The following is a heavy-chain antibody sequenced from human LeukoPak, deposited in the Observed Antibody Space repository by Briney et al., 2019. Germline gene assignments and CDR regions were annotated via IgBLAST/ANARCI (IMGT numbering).Heavy chain of an antibody. CDR2: IIPIFGTA. CDR1: AGTFSSYA. CDR3: ARDRGIDLGVPIYCYYYYMDV. Sequence: ASVKVSCKASAGTFSSYAISWVRQAPGQGLEWMGGIIPIFGTANYAQKFQGRVTITTDESTSTAYMELSSLRSEDTAVYYCARDRGIDLGVPIYCYYYYMDVWGKGTTVTVSS. D-gene: IGHD1-26*01. V-gene: IGHV1-69*05. J-gene: IGHJ6*03.